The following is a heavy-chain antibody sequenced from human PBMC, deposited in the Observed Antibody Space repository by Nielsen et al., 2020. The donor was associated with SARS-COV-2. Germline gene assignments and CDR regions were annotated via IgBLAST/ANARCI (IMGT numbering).Heavy chain of an antibody. D-gene: IGHD5-18*01. CDR1: GFTFSSYG. J-gene: IGHJ4*02. CDR2: IWYDGSNK. V-gene: IGHV3-33*01. Sequence: GGSLRLSCAASGFTFSSYGMHWARQAPGKGLEWVAVIWYDGSNKYYADSVKGRFTISRDNSKNTLYLQMNSLRAEDTAVYYCAREGSYGDGDYWGQGTLVTVSS. CDR3: AREGSYGDGDY.